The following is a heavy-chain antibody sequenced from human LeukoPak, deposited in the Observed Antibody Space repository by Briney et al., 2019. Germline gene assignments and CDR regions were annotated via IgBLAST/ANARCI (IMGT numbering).Heavy chain of an antibody. CDR3: ARVVRGDQSAFDI. D-gene: IGHD3-10*01. V-gene: IGHV1-46*01. Sequence: ASVKVSCKASGYTFTGYYMHWVRQAPGQGLEWMGIINPSGGSTSYAQKFQGRVTMTRDMSTSTVYMELSSLRSEDTAVYFCARVVRGDQSAFDIWGQGTMVTVSS. J-gene: IGHJ3*02. CDR2: INPSGGST. CDR1: GYTFTGYY.